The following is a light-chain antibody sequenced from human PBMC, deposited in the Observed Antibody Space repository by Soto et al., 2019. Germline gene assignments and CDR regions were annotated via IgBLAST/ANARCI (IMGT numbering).Light chain of an antibody. CDR2: DAS. J-gene: IGKJ1*01. Sequence: DIQVTQSPSTLSASVGDRVTISCRASQSTSTWLAWYQQKPGKAPKLLIYDASVLGTGVSSRFSGSGAGTSLTLTISGLQPDDSETYCGQHYTTYSWTFGQGTKVE. CDR3: QHYTTYSWT. CDR1: QSTSTW. V-gene: IGKV1-5*01.